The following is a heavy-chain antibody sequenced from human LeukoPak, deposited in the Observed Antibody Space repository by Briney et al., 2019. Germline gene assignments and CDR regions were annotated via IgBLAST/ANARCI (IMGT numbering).Heavy chain of an antibody. Sequence: PGRSLRLSCAASGFTFDDYAMHWVRQAPGKGLEWVSGISWNSGSIGYADSVKGRFTISRDNAKNSLYLQMNSLRAEDTALYYCAKDWAWFGDPNGLGGAFDIWGQGTMVTVPS. CDR2: ISWNSGSI. CDR3: AKDWAWFGDPNGLGGAFDI. D-gene: IGHD3-10*01. J-gene: IGHJ3*02. CDR1: GFTFDDYA. V-gene: IGHV3-9*01.